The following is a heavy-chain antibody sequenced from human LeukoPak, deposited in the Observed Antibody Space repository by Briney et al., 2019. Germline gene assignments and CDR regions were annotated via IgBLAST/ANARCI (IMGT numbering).Heavy chain of an antibody. Sequence: GGSLRLSCAPSGFTFSRHGMHWVRQAPGKGLEWVAIISNDGSRKYYAHSEEGRFTISRDNSKNTLYLQMDSLRAEDTAVYYCARDRAWNYFDYWGQGTLVTVSS. D-gene: IGHD3-3*01. V-gene: IGHV3-30*03. CDR3: ARDRAWNYFDY. J-gene: IGHJ4*02. CDR2: ISNDGSRK. CDR1: GFTFSRHG.